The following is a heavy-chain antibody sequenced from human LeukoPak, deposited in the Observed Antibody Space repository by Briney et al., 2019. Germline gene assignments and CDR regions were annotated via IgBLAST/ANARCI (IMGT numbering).Heavy chain of an antibody. V-gene: IGHV3-11*01. CDR2: ISSSGSTI. Sequence: PGGSLRLSCAASGFSFSDYYMSWIRQAPGKGLEWVSYISSSGSTIYYADSVKGRFTISRDNAKNSLYLQMNSLRAEDTAVYYCASPVGQQLDTSYWGQGTLVTVSS. CDR3: ASPVGQQLDTSY. J-gene: IGHJ4*02. CDR1: GFSFSDYY. D-gene: IGHD6-13*01.